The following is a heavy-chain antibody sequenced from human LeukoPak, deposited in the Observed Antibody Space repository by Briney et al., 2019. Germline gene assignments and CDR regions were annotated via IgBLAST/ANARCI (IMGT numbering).Heavy chain of an antibody. J-gene: IGHJ3*02. CDR1: RGSVGRSNW. V-gene: IGHV4-4*02. CDR2: IYHSGST. D-gene: IGHD3-16*01. Sequence: SGTLSVTCAVARGSVGRSNWWSWVRQPPGKGLEWIGEIYHSGSTNYNPSLKSRVTISVDKSKNQFSLKLSSVTAADTAVYYCTRDTMIVCGGAQYDAADIWGQGTMVTVSS. CDR3: TRDTMIVCGGAQYDAADI.